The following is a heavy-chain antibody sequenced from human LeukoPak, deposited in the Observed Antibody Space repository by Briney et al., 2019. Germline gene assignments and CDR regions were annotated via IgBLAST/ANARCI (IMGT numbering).Heavy chain of an antibody. CDR3: ARVRISYDILTGYAY. D-gene: IGHD3-9*01. CDR1: GYTFTGYY. CDR2: INPNSGGT. J-gene: IGHJ4*02. V-gene: IGHV1-2*02. Sequence: GASVKVSCKASGYTFTGYYMHWVRQAPGQGLEWMGWINPNSGGTNYAQKFQGRVTMTRDTSISTAYMELSRLRSDDTAVYYCARVRISYDILTGYAYWGQGTLVTVSS.